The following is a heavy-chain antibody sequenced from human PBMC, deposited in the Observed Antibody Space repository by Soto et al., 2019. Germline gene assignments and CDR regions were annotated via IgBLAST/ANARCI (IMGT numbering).Heavy chain of an antibody. V-gene: IGHV4-61*01. Sequence: SETLSLTCTVSGGSVSSGSYYWNWIRQPPGKGLEWIGYIYYSGSTNYNPSLKSRVTISVDTSKNQFSLKLSSLTAADTAVYYCARGVARWGQGTLVTVSS. CDR1: GGSVSSGSYY. J-gene: IGHJ4*02. CDR2: IYYSGST. CDR3: ARGVAR. D-gene: IGHD5-12*01.